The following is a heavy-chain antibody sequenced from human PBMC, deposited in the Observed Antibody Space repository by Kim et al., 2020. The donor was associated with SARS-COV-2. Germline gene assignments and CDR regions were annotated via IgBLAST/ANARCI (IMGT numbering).Heavy chain of an antibody. J-gene: IGHJ6*02. CDR3: AKVAHPIRGVEGGMDV. V-gene: IGHV3-33*06. CDR1: GFTFSSYG. Sequence: GGSLRLSCAASGFTFSSYGMHWVRQAPGKGLEWVAVIWYDGSNKYYADSVKGRFTISRDNSKNTLYLQMNSLRAEDTAVYYCAKVAHPIRGVEGGMDVWGQGTTVTVSS. CDR2: IWYDGSNK. D-gene: IGHD3-10*01.